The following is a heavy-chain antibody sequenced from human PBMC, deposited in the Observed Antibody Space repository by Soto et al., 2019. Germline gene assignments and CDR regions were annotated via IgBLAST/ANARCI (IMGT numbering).Heavy chain of an antibody. J-gene: IGHJ4*02. CDR3: ARVQDFGVVYPSPFDY. D-gene: IGHD3-3*01. CDR1: GFTFSSYS. CDR2: ISSSSSYI. V-gene: IGHV3-21*01. Sequence: GGSLRLSCAASGFTFSSYSMNWVRQAPGKGLEWVSSISSSSSYIYYADSVKGRFTISRDNAKNSLYLQMNSLRAEDTAVYYCARVQDFGVVYPSPFDYWGQGTLVTVSS.